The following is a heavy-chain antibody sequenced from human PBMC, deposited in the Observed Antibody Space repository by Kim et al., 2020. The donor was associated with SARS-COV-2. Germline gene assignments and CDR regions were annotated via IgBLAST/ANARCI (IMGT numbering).Heavy chain of an antibody. CDR1: GFTFSSYW. CDR3: AREGDGGFDY. Sequence: GGSLRLSCAASGFTFSSYWMSWVRQAPGKGLEWVANIRQDGSTKEYVDSVKGRFTISRDNAKSSLYLQMNSLRADDTAVYYCAREGDGGFDYWGQGTLVTVSS. J-gene: IGHJ4*02. D-gene: IGHD3-10*01. V-gene: IGHV3-7*03. CDR2: IRQDGSTK.